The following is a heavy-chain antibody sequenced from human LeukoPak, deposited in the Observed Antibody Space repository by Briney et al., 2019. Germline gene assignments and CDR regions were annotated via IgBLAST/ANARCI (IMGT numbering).Heavy chain of an antibody. CDR3: AAVSSFNF. CDR2: IFSDDTT. Sequence: PGGSLRLSCAASGVTVSSNHLSWVRQAPGKGLEWVSCIFSDDTTYYADSMEGRFTISRDNSNNTLFLQMNNLRVQDTAVYYCAAVSSFNFWGQGTMVTVSS. J-gene: IGHJ3*01. D-gene: IGHD2-8*01. CDR1: GVTVSSNH. V-gene: IGHV3-66*01.